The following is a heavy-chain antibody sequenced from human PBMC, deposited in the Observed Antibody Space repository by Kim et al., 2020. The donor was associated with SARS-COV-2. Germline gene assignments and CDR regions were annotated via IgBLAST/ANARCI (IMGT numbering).Heavy chain of an antibody. J-gene: IGHJ4*01. CDR1: GFSFRKYG. CDR3: ARDLFNAAADY. D-gene: IGHD2-8*01. Sequence: GGSLRLSCAASGFSFRKYGMHWVRQAPGKGLEWVAVISSDGNKNYVDSVKGRFTISRDTSSNTLFLQMDTLRAEDTALYYCARDLFNAAADYWGQEPRSPSPQ. V-gene: IGHV3-33*05. CDR2: ISSDGNK.